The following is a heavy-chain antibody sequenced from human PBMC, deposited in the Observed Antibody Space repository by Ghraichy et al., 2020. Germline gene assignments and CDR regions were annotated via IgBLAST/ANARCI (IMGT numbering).Heavy chain of an antibody. CDR1: GFTFSSYG. V-gene: IGHV3-30*02. CDR2: IRYDGSNK. J-gene: IGHJ4*02. CDR3: AKDLSGYEQPSPLDY. D-gene: IGHD5-12*01. Sequence: GGSLRLSCAASGFTFSSYGMHWVRQAPGKGLEWVAFIRYDGSNKYYADSVKGRFTISRDNSKNTLYLQMNSLRAEDTAVYYCAKDLSGYEQPSPLDYWGQGTLVTVSS.